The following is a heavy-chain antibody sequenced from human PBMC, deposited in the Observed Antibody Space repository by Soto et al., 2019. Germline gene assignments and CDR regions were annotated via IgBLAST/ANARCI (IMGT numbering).Heavy chain of an antibody. CDR2: TSYDGSGK. J-gene: IGHJ1*01. D-gene: IGHD3-16*01. V-gene: IGHV3-30*19. Sequence: QVQLVESGGGVVQPGTSLRVSCVGSGFTFRSYVIHWVRQAPGKGLEWVALTSYDGSGKYYGDSVRGRFTISRDNSRNTVDLQMDNLRLEDTALYYCARWGTTGGLDVWGQGTLVSVSS. CDR1: GFTFRSYV. CDR3: ARWGTTGGLDV.